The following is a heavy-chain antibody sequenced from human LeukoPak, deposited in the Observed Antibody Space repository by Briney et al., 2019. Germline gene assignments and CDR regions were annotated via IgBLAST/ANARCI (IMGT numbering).Heavy chain of an antibody. Sequence: ASVKVSRKTSGYTFTNYGITWVRQAPGQGLEWMGWISTVTGSTNYAQKLQGRFTMTTDTSTSTAYMEVRTLRPDDTAVYYCATLYGDHPYFDFWGQGTLVTVSS. CDR3: ATLYGDHPYFDF. V-gene: IGHV1-18*01. J-gene: IGHJ4*02. D-gene: IGHD4-17*01. CDR1: GYTFTNYG. CDR2: ISTVTGST.